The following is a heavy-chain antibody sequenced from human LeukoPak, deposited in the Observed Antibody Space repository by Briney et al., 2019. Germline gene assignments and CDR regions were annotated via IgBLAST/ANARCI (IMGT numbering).Heavy chain of an antibody. CDR1: GGSISSSSYY. J-gene: IGHJ3*02. D-gene: IGHD6-19*01. CDR3: ARCSGWAYSFDI. CDR2: IYTSGST. Sequence: SETLSLTCTVSGGSISSSSYYWSWIRQPAGKGLEWIGRIYTSGSTNYNPSLKSRVTISLDTSKNQFSLKVNSVTAADTAVYYCARCSGWAYSFDIWGQGTLVTVSS. V-gene: IGHV4-61*02.